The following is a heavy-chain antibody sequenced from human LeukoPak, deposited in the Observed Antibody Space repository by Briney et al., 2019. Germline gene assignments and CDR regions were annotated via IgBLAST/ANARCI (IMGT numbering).Heavy chain of an antibody. CDR3: ARSPYYYYGSGSYPDY. CDR2: ISSNGGST. J-gene: IGHJ4*02. D-gene: IGHD3-10*01. V-gene: IGHV3-64*01. Sequence: GGSLRLSCAASGFTFSSYAMHWVRQAPGKGLEYVSAISSNGGSTYYANSVKGRFTISRDNSKNTLYLQMGSLRAEDMAVYYCARSPYYYYGSGSYPDYWGQGTLVTVSS. CDR1: GFTFSSYA.